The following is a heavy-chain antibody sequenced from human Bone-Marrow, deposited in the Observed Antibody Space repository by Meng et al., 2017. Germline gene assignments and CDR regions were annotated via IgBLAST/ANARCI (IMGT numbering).Heavy chain of an antibody. D-gene: IGHD6-13*01. CDR1: GYTFPDYW. Sequence: QVQRVQSAAAVKKPGASVKVSCKASGYTFPDYWLHWVRRAPGQGLEWMGRINPKSGDTHYAQRFQGRVTMTGDTSISTAYMELSGLRSDDTAMYYCARDEDISAAGKLFGDYWGQGTLVTVSS. J-gene: IGHJ4*02. CDR3: ARDEDISAAGKLFGDY. V-gene: IGHV1-2*06. CDR2: INPKSGDT.